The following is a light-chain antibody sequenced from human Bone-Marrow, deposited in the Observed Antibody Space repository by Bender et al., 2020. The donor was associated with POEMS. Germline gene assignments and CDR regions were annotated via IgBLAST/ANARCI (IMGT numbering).Light chain of an antibody. CDR1: SSNIGNNY. CDR3: GTWDGSLSAGV. V-gene: IGLV1-51*01. CDR2: DND. Sequence: QSVLTQPPSVSAAPGQKVIISCSGSSSNIGNNYVSWYQQLPGTAPRPLIYDNDKRRSGIPDRFSGSKSGTSATLGITGLQTGDEADYYCGTWDGSLSAGVFGGGTKLTVL. J-gene: IGLJ3*02.